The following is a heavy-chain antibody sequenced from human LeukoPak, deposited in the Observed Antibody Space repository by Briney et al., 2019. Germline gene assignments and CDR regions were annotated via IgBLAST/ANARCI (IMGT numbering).Heavy chain of an antibody. CDR3: ARASGEGATYNWFDP. CDR2: INPNSGGT. V-gene: IGHV1-2*06. J-gene: IGHJ5*02. D-gene: IGHD1-26*01. CDR1: GYTFTGYY. Sequence: ASVKVSCKASGYTFTGYYMHWVRQAPGQGLEWMGRINPNSGGTNYAQKFQGRVTMTRDTSISTAYMELSRLRSDDTAVYYCARASGEGATYNWFDPWGQGTLVTVSS.